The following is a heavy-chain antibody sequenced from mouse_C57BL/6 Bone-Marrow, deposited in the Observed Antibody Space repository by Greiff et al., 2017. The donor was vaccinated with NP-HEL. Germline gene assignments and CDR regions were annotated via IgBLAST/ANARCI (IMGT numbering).Heavy chain of an antibody. CDR3: ARGYSNYYWYFDV. J-gene: IGHJ1*03. Sequence: VQLQQSGAELVRPGASVKLSCKASGYTFTDYYINWVKQRPGQGLEWIARIYPGSGNTYYNEKFKGKATLTAEKSSSTAYMQLSSLTSEDSAVYFCARGYSNYYWYFDVWGTGTTVTVSS. V-gene: IGHV1-76*01. CDR2: IYPGSGNT. CDR1: GYTFTDYY. D-gene: IGHD2-5*01.